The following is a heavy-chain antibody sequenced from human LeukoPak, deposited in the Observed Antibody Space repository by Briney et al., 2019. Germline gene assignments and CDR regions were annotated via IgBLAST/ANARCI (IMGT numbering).Heavy chain of an antibody. CDR2: ISGSGGST. V-gene: IGHV3-23*01. Sequence: PGGSLRLSCAASRFTFSSYAMSSVRHAPGKGLGWVSAISGSGGSTYYADSVKGRFTISRDNSKNTLYLQMNSLRAEDTAVYYCAKDRIAAAGTDCFDYWGQGTLVTVSS. CDR1: RFTFSSYA. CDR3: AKDRIAAAGTDCFDY. D-gene: IGHD6-13*01. J-gene: IGHJ4*02.